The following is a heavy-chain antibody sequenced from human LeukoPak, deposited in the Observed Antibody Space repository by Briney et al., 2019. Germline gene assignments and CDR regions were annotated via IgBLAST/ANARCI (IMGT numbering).Heavy chain of an antibody. CDR1: GGSISSYY. CDR2: IYYSGST. CDR3: ARAPLAYSRFDY. D-gene: IGHD6-13*01. Sequence: SETLSLTCTVSGGSISSYYWSWIRQPPGKGLEWIGYIYYSGSTNYYPSLKSRVTISVDTSKNQFSLKLSSVTAADTAVYYCARAPLAYSRFDYWGQGTLVTVSS. J-gene: IGHJ4*02. V-gene: IGHV4-59*01.